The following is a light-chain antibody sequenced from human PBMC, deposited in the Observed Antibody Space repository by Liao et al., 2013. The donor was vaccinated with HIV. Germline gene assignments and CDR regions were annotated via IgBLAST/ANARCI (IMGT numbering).Light chain of an antibody. J-gene: IGLJ3*02. CDR1: NIGGRS. CDR2: YDS. CDR3: QSADSSGTCPV. Sequence: SYLLTQPSSVSVAPGTTATITCGGDNIGGRSVQWYQQKPGQAPVPVMFYDSGRPSGIPERFSGSSSGTTVTLTISGVQAEDEADYYCQSADSSGTCPVFGGGTKLTVL. V-gene: IGLV3-21*01.